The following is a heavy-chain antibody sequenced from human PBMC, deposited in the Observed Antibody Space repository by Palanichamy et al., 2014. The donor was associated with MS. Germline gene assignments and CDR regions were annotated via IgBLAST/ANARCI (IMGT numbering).Heavy chain of an antibody. CDR3: ARVSHGSSIDC. CDR2: IDTSTGNP. D-gene: IGHD6-13*01. Sequence: QVQLEQSGSELRSLGPQXRFPARLLDTPHYLCYELGATGPGQGLEWMGWIDTSTGNPTYAPGFIGRFVFSLDTSVSTAYLQISSLKAEDTAVYYCARVSHGSSIDCWGQGTLVTVSS. V-gene: IGHV7-4-1*02. CDR1: DTPHYLC. J-gene: IGHJ4*02.